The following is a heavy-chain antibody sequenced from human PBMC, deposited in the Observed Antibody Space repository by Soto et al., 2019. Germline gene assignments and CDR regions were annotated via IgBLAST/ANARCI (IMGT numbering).Heavy chain of an antibody. V-gene: IGHV4-59*01. J-gene: IGHJ4*01. CDR2: IYYSGST. D-gene: IGHD3-22*01. CDR3: ARVTYYYDSSGYYGYYFDY. Sequence: PSETLSLTCTVSGGSISSYYWSWIRQPPGKGLEWIGYIYYSGSTNYNPSLKSRVTISLDTSKNQFSLKLSSVTAADTAVYYCARVTYYYDSSGYYGYYFDYWGHGTLVTVSS. CDR1: GGSISSYY.